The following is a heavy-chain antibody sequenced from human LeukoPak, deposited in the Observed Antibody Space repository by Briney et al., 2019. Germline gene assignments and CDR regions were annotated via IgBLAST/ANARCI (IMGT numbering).Heavy chain of an antibody. J-gene: IGHJ4*02. V-gene: IGHV3-23*01. Sequence: GGSLRFSCAASGFTFSTYAMSWVRQAPGKGLEWVSAISGSAGSTYYADSVKGRFTISRDDSKNTLYLQMNSLRAEDTALYYCAKDSAAVAAKGYFDYWGQGTLVTVSS. CDR1: GFTFSTYA. CDR2: ISGSAGST. D-gene: IGHD6-19*01. CDR3: AKDSAAVAAKGYFDY.